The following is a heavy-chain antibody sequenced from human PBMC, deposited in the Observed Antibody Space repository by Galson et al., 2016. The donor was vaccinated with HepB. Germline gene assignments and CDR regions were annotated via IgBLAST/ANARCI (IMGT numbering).Heavy chain of an antibody. CDR2: INNDGSGT. Sequence: SLRLSCAASGFTFSTYWMHWVRQAPGKGLVWVSRINNDGSGTNSADSVKGRFTVSKDNAKKTLYLQMNSLRVEDTAVYYCVREGENLDYWAREPWSPSPQ. V-gene: IGHV3-74*01. J-gene: IGHJ4*02. D-gene: IGHD1-14*01. CDR1: GFTFSTYW. CDR3: VREGENLDY.